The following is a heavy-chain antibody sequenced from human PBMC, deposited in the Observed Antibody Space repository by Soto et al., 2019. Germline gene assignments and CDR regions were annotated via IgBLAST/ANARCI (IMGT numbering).Heavy chain of an antibody. CDR2: ISPHSGGP. D-gene: IGHD7-27*01. Sequence: GXSVKVSCKASGYTFTGYYIHWVRQAPGQGLEWMGSISPHSGGPNYAQRFQGRVTMTRDTSMTTVYMEMSGLTSDDTAVYYCAREEQTGANYYLDYWGQGTLVTVSS. CDR3: AREEQTGANYYLDY. J-gene: IGHJ4*02. V-gene: IGHV1-2*02. CDR1: GYTFTGYY.